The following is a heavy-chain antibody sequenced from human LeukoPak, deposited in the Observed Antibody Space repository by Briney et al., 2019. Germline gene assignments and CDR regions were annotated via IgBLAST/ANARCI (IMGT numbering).Heavy chain of an antibody. D-gene: IGHD5/OR15-5a*01. J-gene: IGHJ4*02. Sequence: PGGSLRLSCAASGFTFSGSWMHWVRQAPGKGLVWFSRIHGDGSSTSYADSVKGRFTTSRDNAKNTLFLQMNTLRAEDTAVYYCARDPQNRVYTYTDFWGQGTLVTVPS. V-gene: IGHV3-74*01. CDR2: IHGDGSST. CDR1: GFTFSGSW. CDR3: ARDPQNRVYTYTDF.